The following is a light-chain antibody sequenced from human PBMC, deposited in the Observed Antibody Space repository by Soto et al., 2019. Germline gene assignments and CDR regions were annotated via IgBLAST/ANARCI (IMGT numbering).Light chain of an antibody. V-gene: IGKV1-27*01. CDR2: AAS. Sequence: DIQRTQSPSSLSASVGDRVTITCRSSKGISNYLAWYQQKPWTVHKLLISAASTLQTGVPSRFSGGGSGTDFTLTISSLQPGDVATYYCQKYNSAPWTFGQGTKVDIK. J-gene: IGKJ1*01. CDR1: KGISNY. CDR3: QKYNSAPWT.